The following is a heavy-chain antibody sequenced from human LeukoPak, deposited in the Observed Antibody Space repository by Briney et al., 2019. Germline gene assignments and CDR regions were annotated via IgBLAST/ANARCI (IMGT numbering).Heavy chain of an antibody. CDR2: IYHSGST. CDR3: VRNGGNSDFDY. Sequence: SETLSLTCAVSGGSISSSSGNCWTWVRQPPGKGLEWIGEIYHSGSTNYNPSLKSRVTMLLDKSKNQFSLKLSSVTAADTAVYYCVRNGGNSDFDYWGQGTLVTVSS. CDR1: GGSISSSSGNC. D-gene: IGHD4-23*01. J-gene: IGHJ4*02. V-gene: IGHV4-4*02.